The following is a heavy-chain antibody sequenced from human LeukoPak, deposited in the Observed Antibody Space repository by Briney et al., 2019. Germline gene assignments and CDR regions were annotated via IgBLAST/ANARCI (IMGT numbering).Heavy chain of an antibody. CDR2: INHSGST. V-gene: IGHV4-34*01. D-gene: IGHD3-22*01. CDR3: AREILYDNPPTNNWFDP. J-gene: IGHJ5*02. CDR1: GGSFSGYY. Sequence: SETLSLTCTVYGGSFSGYYWSWIRQPPGKGLEWIGDINHSGSTNYNPSLKSRVTISIDTSKNQFSLKLSSVTAADTAVYYCAREILYDNPPTNNWFDPWGQGTLVTVSS.